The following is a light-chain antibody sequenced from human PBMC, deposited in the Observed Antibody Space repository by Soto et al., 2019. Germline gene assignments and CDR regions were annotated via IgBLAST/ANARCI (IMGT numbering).Light chain of an antibody. J-gene: IGKJ1*01. CDR1: QSVLFSSNNKNY. CDR3: QQYYSPPWT. CDR2: WAS. V-gene: IGKV4-1*01. Sequence: DIVMTQSPDSLAVSLGERATINCKSSQSVLFSSNNKNYLAWYQQKPGQSPKLLIYWASTRESGVPDRFSGSGSGTDFTLTISSLQAADVAVYFCQQYYSPPWTFGPGTK.